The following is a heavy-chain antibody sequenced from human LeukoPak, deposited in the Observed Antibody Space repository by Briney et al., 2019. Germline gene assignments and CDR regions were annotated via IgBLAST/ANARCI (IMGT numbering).Heavy chain of an antibody. CDR2: IYYSGAT. V-gene: IGHV4-39*07. CDR1: SGSISSRTYY. Sequence: SETLSLACTVSSGSISSRTYYWGWIRQPPGKGLEWIGSIYYSGATYYNPSLKSRVTISVDTSRNLFSLKMNSVTAADPAVYSCARDHACSNGVCSYFDYWGQGTLVTVSS. J-gene: IGHJ4*02. D-gene: IGHD2-8*01. CDR3: ARDHACSNGVCSYFDY.